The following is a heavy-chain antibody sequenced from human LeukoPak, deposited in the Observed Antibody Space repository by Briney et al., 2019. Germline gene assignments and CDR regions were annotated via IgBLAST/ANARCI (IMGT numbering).Heavy chain of an antibody. D-gene: IGHD6-19*01. CDR1: GYTFTGYY. CDR3: ARDPSGSGWSRYGMDV. J-gene: IGHJ6*02. V-gene: IGHV1-2*02. Sequence: ASVKVSCKASGYTFTGYYMHRVRQAPGQGLEWMGWINPNSGGTNYAQKFQGRVTMTRDTSISTAYMELSRLRSDDTAVYYCARDPSGSGWSRYGMDVWGQGTTVTVSS. CDR2: INPNSGGT.